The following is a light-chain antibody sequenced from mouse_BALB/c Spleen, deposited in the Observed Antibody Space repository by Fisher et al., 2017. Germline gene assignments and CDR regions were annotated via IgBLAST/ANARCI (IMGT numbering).Light chain of an antibody. Sequence: DIVMTQSTATLSVTPGDRVSLSCRASQSISDYLHWHQQKSHESPRLLIKYASQSISGIPSRFSGSGSGSDFTLSINSVEPEDVGVYYCQNGHSFPFTFGSGTKLEIK. V-gene: IGKV5-39*01. CDR1: QSISDY. CDR2: YAS. CDR3: QNGHSFPFT. J-gene: IGKJ4*01.